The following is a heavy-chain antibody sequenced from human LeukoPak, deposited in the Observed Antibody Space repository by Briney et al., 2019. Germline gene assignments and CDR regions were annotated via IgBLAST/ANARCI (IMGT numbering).Heavy chain of an antibody. CDR3: ATDRPTIRITMVRGALSV. CDR1: GYTLTELS. V-gene: IGHV1-24*01. CDR2: FDLEDGET. J-gene: IGHJ6*02. D-gene: IGHD3-10*01. Sequence: ASVKVSYKVSGYTLTELSMHWVRQAPGKGLEWMGGFDLEDGETIYAQKFQGRVTMTEDTSTDTAYMELSSLRSEDTAVYYCATDRPTIRITMVRGALSVWGQGTTVTVSS.